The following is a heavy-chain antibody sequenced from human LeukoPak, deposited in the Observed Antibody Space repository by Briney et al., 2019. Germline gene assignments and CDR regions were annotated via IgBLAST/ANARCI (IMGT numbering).Heavy chain of an antibody. CDR3: ARDSMMGNAFDI. V-gene: IGHV3-30*02. J-gene: IGHJ3*02. CDR2: IRYDGSNK. Sequence: GWSLRLSCAASGFTFSSYGMHWVRQAPGKGLEGVAFIRYDGSNKYYADSVKGRFTISRDNSKNTLYLQMNSMRAEDTAVYYCARDSMMGNAFDIWGQGTMVTVSS. CDR1: GFTFSSYG. D-gene: IGHD3-16*01.